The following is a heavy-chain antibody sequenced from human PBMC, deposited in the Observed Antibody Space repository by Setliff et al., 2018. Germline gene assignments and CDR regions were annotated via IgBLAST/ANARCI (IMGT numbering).Heavy chain of an antibody. J-gene: IGHJ5*02. V-gene: IGHV1-69*13. CDR3: ARAPSSTVINWFDP. D-gene: IGHD3-22*01. CDR2: IIPMVGTA. Sequence: ASVKVSCKASGGTFSSYAISWVRQAPGQGLEWMGGIIPMVGTANYEQKFQGRVTITADESTSTAYMELSSLRSEDTAVYYCARAPSSTVINWFDPWGQGTLVTVSS. CDR1: GGTFSSYA.